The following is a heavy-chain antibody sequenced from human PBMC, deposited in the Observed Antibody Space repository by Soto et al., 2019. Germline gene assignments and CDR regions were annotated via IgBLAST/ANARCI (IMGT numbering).Heavy chain of an antibody. D-gene: IGHD5-18*01. Sequence: PGGSLRLSCAASGLTFSSYGMHWVRQAPGKGLEWVAVISYDGSNKYYADSVRGRFTISRDNSKNTLYLQMNSLRAEDTAVYYCAKDWELRGYSYDCLDYWGQGTLVTVSS. CDR3: AKDWELRGYSYDCLDY. V-gene: IGHV3-30*18. J-gene: IGHJ4*02. CDR2: ISYDGSNK. CDR1: GLTFSSYG.